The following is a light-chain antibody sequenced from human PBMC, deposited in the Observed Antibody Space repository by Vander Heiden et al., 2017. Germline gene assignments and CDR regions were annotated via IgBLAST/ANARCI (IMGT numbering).Light chain of an antibody. J-gene: IGLJ2*01. CDR1: SSNIGACYD. CDR2: GNS. V-gene: IGLV1-40*01. CDR3: QSYDSSLSGSV. Sequence: QSVLTPPPSVSGAPGQRVTISCTGSSSNIGACYDVHWYQQLPGTAPKLLIYGNSNRPSGVTDRFSGSKSGTSASLAITGLQDEDEADYYCQSYDSSLSGSVFGGGTKLTVL.